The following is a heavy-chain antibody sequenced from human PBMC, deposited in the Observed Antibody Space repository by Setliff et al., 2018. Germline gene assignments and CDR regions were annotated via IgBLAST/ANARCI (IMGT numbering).Heavy chain of an antibody. V-gene: IGHV1-3*01. J-gene: IGHJ3*02. Sequence: ASVKVSCKASGYTFTSYAMHWVRQAPGQRLEWMGWINAGNGNTKYSQKFQGRVTITRDTSTSTAYMELRSLRSEDTAVYYCAISTIFGVVSPTPDAFDIWGQGTMVTVSS. CDR3: AISTIFGVVSPTPDAFDI. CDR1: GYTFTSYA. D-gene: IGHD3-3*01. CDR2: INAGNGNT.